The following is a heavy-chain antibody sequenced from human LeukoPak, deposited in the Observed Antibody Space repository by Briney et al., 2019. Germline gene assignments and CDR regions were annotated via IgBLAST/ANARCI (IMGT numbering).Heavy chain of an antibody. CDR3: AKASGQWLVTH. Sequence: PGGSLRLSCAASGFTFSDYYMSWIRQAPGKGLEWVSAISGSGGSTYYADSVKGRFTISRDNSKNTLYLQMNSLRAEDTAVYYCAKASGQWLVTHWGQGTLVTVSS. D-gene: IGHD6-19*01. CDR2: ISGSGGST. CDR1: GFTFSDYY. V-gene: IGHV3-23*01. J-gene: IGHJ4*02.